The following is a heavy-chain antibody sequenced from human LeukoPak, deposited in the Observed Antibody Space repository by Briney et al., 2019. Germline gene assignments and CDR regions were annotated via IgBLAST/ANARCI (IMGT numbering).Heavy chain of an antibody. Sequence: GGSLRLSCAASGFTFRNYGMHWVRRAPGKGLEWVAVISRDGLTKYYADSVKGRFTLHRDNSRNTLYLEMNSLRDEDTAVYYCAKEGTWGNWYFDLWGRGTLVIVTS. CDR3: AKEGTWGNWYFDL. D-gene: IGHD3-16*01. CDR2: ISRDGLTK. J-gene: IGHJ2*01. V-gene: IGHV3-30*18. CDR1: GFTFRNYG.